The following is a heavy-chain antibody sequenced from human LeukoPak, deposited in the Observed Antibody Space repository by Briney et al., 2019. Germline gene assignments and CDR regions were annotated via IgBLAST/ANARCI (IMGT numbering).Heavy chain of an antibody. CDR1: GFTFSSYA. CDR3: ARDPSSSWYGTNWFDP. V-gene: IGHV3-23*01. CDR2: ISGSGGST. D-gene: IGHD6-13*01. Sequence: QPGGSLRLSCAASGFTFSSYAMSWVRQAPGKGLEWVSAISGSGGSTYYADSVKGRFTISRDNAKNSLYLQMNSLRAEDTAVYYCARDPSSSWYGTNWFDPWGQGTLVTVSS. J-gene: IGHJ5*02.